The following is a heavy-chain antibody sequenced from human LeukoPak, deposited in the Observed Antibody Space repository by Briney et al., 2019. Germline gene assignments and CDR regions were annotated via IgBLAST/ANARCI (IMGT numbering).Heavy chain of an antibody. CDR3: AKDGPVPTDY. V-gene: IGHV3-23*01. J-gene: IGHJ4*02. D-gene: IGHD2-2*01. Sequence: GGSLRLSCAASGFAVSSNYMSWVRQAPGKGLEWVSAISGSGGSTYYADSVKGRFTISRDNSKNTLYLQMNSLRAEDTAVYYCAKDGPVPTDYWGQGTLVTVSS. CDR1: GFAVSSNY. CDR2: ISGSGGST.